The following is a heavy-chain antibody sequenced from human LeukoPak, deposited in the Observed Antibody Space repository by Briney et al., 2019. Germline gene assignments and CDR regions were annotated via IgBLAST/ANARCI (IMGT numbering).Heavy chain of an antibody. CDR3: AKKAQYNGNYPLDY. J-gene: IGHJ4*02. CDR2: TSDRGDYT. CDR1: GFTFTSYS. V-gene: IGHV3-23*01. D-gene: IGHD1-26*01. Sequence: GGSLRLSCAASGFTFTSYSMSWVRQAPGKGLEWVSSTSDRGDYTYYADSVKGRFTISRVNSKNTLYLQMNSLRAEDTALYFCAKKAQYNGNYPLDYWGQGTLVTVSS.